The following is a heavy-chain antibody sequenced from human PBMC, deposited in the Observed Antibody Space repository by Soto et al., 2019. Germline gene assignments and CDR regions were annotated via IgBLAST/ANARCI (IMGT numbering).Heavy chain of an antibody. D-gene: IGHD6-13*01. CDR1: GFTFSSYA. CDR3: AKSPGIAAAGTKGSFGY. Sequence: GSLRLSCAASGFTFSSYAMSWVRQAPGKGLEWVSAISGSGGSTYYADSVKGRFTISRDNSKNTLYLQMNSLRAEDTAVYYCAKSPGIAAAGTKGSFGYWGQGTLVTVSS. J-gene: IGHJ4*02. CDR2: ISGSGGST. V-gene: IGHV3-23*01.